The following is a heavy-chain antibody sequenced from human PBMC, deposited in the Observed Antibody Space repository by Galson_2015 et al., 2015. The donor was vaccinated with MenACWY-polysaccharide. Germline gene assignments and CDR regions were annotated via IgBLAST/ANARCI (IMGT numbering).Heavy chain of an antibody. V-gene: IGHV3-23*01. Sequence: KGRFTISRDNSKNTLYLQMNSLRAEDTAVYYCAKIRKSVWGQGTLVAVSS. J-gene: IGHJ4*02. CDR3: AKIRKSV. D-gene: IGHD5/OR15-5a*01.